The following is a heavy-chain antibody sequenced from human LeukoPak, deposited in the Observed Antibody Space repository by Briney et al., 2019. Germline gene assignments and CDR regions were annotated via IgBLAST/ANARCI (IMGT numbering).Heavy chain of an antibody. D-gene: IGHD3-3*02. Sequence: WVRQPPGKGLEWIGSIYYSGSTYYNPSLKSRVTISVDTSKNQFSLKLSSVTAADTAVYYCARHISWYFDLWGRGTLVTVSS. V-gene: IGHV4-39*01. CDR2: IYYSGST. J-gene: IGHJ2*01. CDR3: ARHISWYFDL.